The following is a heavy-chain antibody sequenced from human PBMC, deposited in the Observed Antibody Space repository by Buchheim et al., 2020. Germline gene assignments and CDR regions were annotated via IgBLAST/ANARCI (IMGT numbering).Heavy chain of an antibody. Sequence: QVQLVESGGGVVQPGRSLRLSCAASGFTFSSYGMHWVRQAPGKGLEWVAFIRYDGSNKYYADSVKGRFTISRDNSKNTLYLQMNRLRAEDTAVYYCAKDQDKRGMMDELKDGYWGQGTL. J-gene: IGHJ4*02. V-gene: IGHV3-30*02. CDR2: IRYDGSNK. CDR3: AKDQDKRGMMDELKDGY. CDR1: GFTFSSYG. D-gene: IGHD7-27*01.